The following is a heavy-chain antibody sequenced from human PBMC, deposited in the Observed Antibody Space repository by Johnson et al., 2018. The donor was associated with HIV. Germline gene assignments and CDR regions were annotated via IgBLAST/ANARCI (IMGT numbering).Heavy chain of an antibody. J-gene: IGHJ3*01. CDR1: GFTFSSYA. CDR3: ARVSTGFTFFGVVILPTGSFDL. V-gene: IGHV3-30*04. Sequence: VQVVESGGGVVQPGRSLRLSCAASGFTFSSYAMHWVRQAPGKGLEWVAVISYDGSNKYYADSVKGRFTISRDNAKNSLFLQMDSLRPEDTALYFCARVSTGFTFFGVVILPTGSFDLWGRGTMVTVSS. CDR2: ISYDGSNK. D-gene: IGHD3-3*01.